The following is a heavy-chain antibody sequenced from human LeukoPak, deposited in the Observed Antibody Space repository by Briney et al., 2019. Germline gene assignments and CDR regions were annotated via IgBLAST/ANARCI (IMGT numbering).Heavy chain of an antibody. J-gene: IGHJ3*02. Sequence: ASVKVSCKASGYTFTSYGISWVRQAPGQGLEWMGWINPNSGATNYAQKFQGRVTMTRDTSISTAYMELSRLRSDDTAVYYCARDAATTIFGVVITGEDAFDIWGQGTMVTVSS. CDR2: INPNSGAT. CDR1: GYTFTSYG. D-gene: IGHD3-3*01. CDR3: ARDAATTIFGVVITGEDAFDI. V-gene: IGHV1-2*02.